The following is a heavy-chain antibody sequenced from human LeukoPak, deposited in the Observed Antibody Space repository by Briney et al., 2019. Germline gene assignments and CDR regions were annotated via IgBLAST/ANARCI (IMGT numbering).Heavy chain of an antibody. CDR2: IYHSGST. V-gene: IGHV4-38-2*02. CDR3: ARERSYYYDSSGYSFDAFDI. CDR1: GYSISSGYY. J-gene: IGHJ3*02. D-gene: IGHD3-22*01. Sequence: SETLSLTCTVSGYSISSGYYWGWIRQPPGKGLEWIGSIYHSGSTYYNPSLKSRVTISVDTSKNQFSLKLSSVTAADTAVYYCARERSYYYDSSGYSFDAFDIWGQGTMVTVSS.